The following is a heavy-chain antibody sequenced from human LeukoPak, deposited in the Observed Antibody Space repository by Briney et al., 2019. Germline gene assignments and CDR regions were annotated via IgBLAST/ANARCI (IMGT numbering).Heavy chain of an antibody. V-gene: IGHV3-33*01. CDR1: GFTFSSYG. CDR2: IWYDGSNK. Sequence: TGGSLRLSCAASGFTFSSYGMHWVRQAPGKGLEWVAVIWYDGSNKYYADSVKGRFTISRDNSKNTLYLQMNSLRAEDTAVYYCARGVVGRFWVDCWGQGTLVTVSS. J-gene: IGHJ4*02. CDR3: ARGVVGRFWVDC. D-gene: IGHD3-10*01.